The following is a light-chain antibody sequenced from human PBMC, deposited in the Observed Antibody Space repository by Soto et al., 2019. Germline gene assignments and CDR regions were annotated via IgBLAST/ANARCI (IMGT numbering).Light chain of an antibody. V-gene: IGKV1-13*02. J-gene: IGKJ4*01. CDR3: QQFNSYLLT. Sequence: AIQLTQSPSSLSASVGDRVTISCRASQGISSALVWYQQKPGKAPNLLIYDASTLESGVPSRFSGSGSGTDFTLTISSLQPEDFATYYCQQFNSYLLTFGGGTKVEIK. CDR1: QGISSA. CDR2: DAS.